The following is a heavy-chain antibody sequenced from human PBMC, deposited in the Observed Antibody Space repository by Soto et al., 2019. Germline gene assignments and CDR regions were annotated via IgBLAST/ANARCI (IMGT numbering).Heavy chain of an antibody. V-gene: IGHV5-51*01. CDR3: ARAEPYYYDSSGHLFDY. Sequence: PGESLKISCKASGYDFTSYWIGGVRQEPGKGLEWMAMIYPGDSDTRDSPSFQGQVTISADKSTSTAYLQWSSLKASDTAMYYCARAEPYYYDSSGHLFDYWGQGTLVTVSS. D-gene: IGHD3-22*01. CDR1: GYDFTSYW. CDR2: IYPGDSDT. J-gene: IGHJ4*02.